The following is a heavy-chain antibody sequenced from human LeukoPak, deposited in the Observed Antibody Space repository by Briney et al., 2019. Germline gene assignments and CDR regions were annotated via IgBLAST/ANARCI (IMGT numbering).Heavy chain of an antibody. CDR2: IYSGGST. V-gene: IGHV3-53*01. J-gene: IGHJ4*02. CDR1: GFTVSSNY. Sequence: GGSLRLSCAASGFTVSSNYMSWVRQAPGKGLEWVSIIYSGGSTFYADSVKGRFTISRDNSKNSLYLQMNSLRAEDTAVYYCARRRYFDYWGQGTLVTVSS. CDR3: ARRRYFDY.